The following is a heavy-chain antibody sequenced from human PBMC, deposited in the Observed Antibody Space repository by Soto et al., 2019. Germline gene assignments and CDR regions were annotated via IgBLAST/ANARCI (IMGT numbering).Heavy chain of an antibody. V-gene: IGHV3-7*05. Sequence: EVQLVESGGGLVQPGGSLRLSCAASGFTFSVYWMSWVRQAPGKGLEWVANIKQDGSEQFYVDSVKGRVTISRDNAKNSLYLQMNSLRSEGTAVYYCAREAVWGQGTTVTVSS. J-gene: IGHJ6*02. CDR3: AREAV. CDR1: GFTFSVYW. CDR2: IKQDGSEQ.